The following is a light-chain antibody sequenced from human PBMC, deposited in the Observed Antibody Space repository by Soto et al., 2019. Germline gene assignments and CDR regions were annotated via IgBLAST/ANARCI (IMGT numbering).Light chain of an antibody. CDR3: SSYTISSTLVL. CDR2: DVS. J-gene: IGLJ2*01. Sequence: QSALTQPASVSGSPGQSITISCTGTSSDVGGYNYVSWYQQHPGKAPKLMIYDVSNRPSGVSNRFSGSKSGNTASLTISGLQAEDEADYYCSSYTISSTLVLFGGGTKVTVL. CDR1: SSDVGGYNY. V-gene: IGLV2-14*01.